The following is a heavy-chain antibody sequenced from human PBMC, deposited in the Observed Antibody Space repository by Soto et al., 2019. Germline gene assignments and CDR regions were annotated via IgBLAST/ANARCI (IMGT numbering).Heavy chain of an antibody. J-gene: IGHJ4*02. Sequence: GGSLRLSCAASGFTFSSYAMSWVRQAPGKGLEWVSAISGSGGSTYYADSVKGRFTISRDNSKNTLYLQMNSLRAEDTAVYYCAKALGGLMDANFDYWGQGTLVTSPQ. CDR1: GFTFSSYA. D-gene: IGHD2-8*01. CDR2: ISGSGGST. V-gene: IGHV3-23*01. CDR3: AKALGGLMDANFDY.